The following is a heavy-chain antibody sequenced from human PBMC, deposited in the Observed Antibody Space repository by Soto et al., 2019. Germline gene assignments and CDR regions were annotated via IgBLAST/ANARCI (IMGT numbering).Heavy chain of an antibody. CDR2: IYYSGST. CDR3: ARRRRIQLSSNFDY. D-gene: IGHD5-18*01. J-gene: IGHJ4*02. CDR1: GGSISSSSYY. Sequence: SETLSLTCTVSGGSISSSSYYWGWIRQPPGKGLEWIGSIYYSGSTYYNPSLKSRVTISVDTSKNQFSLKLSSVTAADTAVYYCARRRRIQLSSNFDYWGQGTLVTVS. V-gene: IGHV4-39*01.